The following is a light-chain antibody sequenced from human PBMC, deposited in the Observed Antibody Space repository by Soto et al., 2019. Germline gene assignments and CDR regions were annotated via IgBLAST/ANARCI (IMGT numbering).Light chain of an antibody. CDR3: QQSYSTPQVT. J-gene: IGKJ1*01. Sequence: DIQMTQSPSSLSASVGDRVTITCRASQSISSYLNWYQQKPGKAPKLLIYAASSLQSGVPSRFSGSGSGTDFTPTISSLQPEDFATYYCQQSYSTPQVTFGQGTKVEIK. V-gene: IGKV1-39*01. CDR2: AAS. CDR1: QSISSY.